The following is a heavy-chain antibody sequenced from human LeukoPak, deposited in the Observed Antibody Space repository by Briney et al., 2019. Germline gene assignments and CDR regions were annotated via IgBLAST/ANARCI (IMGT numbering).Heavy chain of an antibody. CDR3: ARGLMVRGVITHTQYYFDY. V-gene: IGHV4-34*01. CDR2: INHSGST. J-gene: IGHJ4*02. Sequence: SETLSLTCAVYGGSFSGYYWSWIRQPPGKGLEWIGEINHSGSTNYNPSLKSRVTISVDTSKNQFSLKLSSVTAADTAVYYCARGLMVRGVITHTQYYFDYWGQGTLVTVSS. CDR1: GGSFSGYY. D-gene: IGHD3-10*01.